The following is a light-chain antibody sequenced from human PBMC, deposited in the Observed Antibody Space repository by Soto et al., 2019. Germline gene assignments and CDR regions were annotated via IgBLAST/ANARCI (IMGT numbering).Light chain of an antibody. V-gene: IGKV3-20*01. CDR3: QQSGSSVT. Sequence: ENVLTQSPGTLSLAPGERATLSCRASQSVSNSNLAWYQQKPGQAPRLLIYGASSRATGIPDRFSGSGSGTDFTRTISRLEPEDFAVYYCQQSGSSVTFGGGTKVESK. CDR2: GAS. J-gene: IGKJ4*01. CDR1: QSVSNSN.